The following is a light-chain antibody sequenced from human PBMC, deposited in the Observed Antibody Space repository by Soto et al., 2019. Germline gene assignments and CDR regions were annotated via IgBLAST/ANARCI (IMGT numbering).Light chain of an antibody. CDR1: QSVSSY. V-gene: IGKV3-11*01. J-gene: IGKJ5*01. CDR2: DSS. CDR3: QQRSNWPPLT. Sequence: EIVLTQSPATLSLSPGERATLPCRASQSVSSYLAWYQQKPGQAPRLLIYDSSSRATDIPARFSGSGSGTDFTLTISSLEPEDFAVYYCQQRSNWPPLTFGQGTRLEIK.